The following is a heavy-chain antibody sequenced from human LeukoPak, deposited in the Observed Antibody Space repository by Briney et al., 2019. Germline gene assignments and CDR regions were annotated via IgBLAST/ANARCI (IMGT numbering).Heavy chain of an antibody. D-gene: IGHD3-10*01. CDR2: IYYSGRT. V-gene: IGHV4-39*01. J-gene: IGHJ4*02. CDR1: GVSISSTTYY. Sequence: PSETLSLTCTVSGVSISSTTYYWGWLRQPPGKGLEWIGSIYYSGRTYYNPSLKSRVTISVDTSKNQFSLKLSSVTAADTAVYFCARQRAWFGEWAFDSWGQGTLVTVSS. CDR3: ARQRAWFGEWAFDS.